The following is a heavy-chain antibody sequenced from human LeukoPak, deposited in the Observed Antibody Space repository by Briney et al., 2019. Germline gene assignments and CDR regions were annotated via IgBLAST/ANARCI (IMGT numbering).Heavy chain of an antibody. Sequence: PGRSLRLSCAASGFTFSSYAMHWVRQAPGKGLEWVAVISYDGSNKYYADSVKGRFTISRDNSKNTLYLQMNSLRAEDTAVYYCARDLNRISYTDYYYGMDVWGQGTTVTVSS. CDR2: ISYDGSNK. J-gene: IGHJ6*02. CDR1: GFTFSSYA. CDR3: ARDLNRISYTDYYYGMDV. D-gene: IGHD3-16*01. V-gene: IGHV3-30-3*01.